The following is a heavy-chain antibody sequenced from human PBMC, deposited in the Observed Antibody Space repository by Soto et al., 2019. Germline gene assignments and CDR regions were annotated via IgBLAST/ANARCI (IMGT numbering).Heavy chain of an antibody. CDR1: GGSISSSNW. Sequence: LSLTCAVSGGSISSSNWWSWVRQPPGKGLEWIGEIYHSGSTNYNPSLKSRVTISVDKSKNQFSLKLSSVTAADTAVYYCARGPFLLRFLEWSFDYWGQGTLVTVSS. D-gene: IGHD3-3*01. CDR2: IYHSGST. CDR3: ARGPFLLRFLEWSFDY. V-gene: IGHV4-4*02. J-gene: IGHJ4*02.